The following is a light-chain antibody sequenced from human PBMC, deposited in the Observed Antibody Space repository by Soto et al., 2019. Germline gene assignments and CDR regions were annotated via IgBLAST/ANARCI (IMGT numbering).Light chain of an antibody. J-gene: IGLJ1*01. Sequence: QSALTQPASVSGSPGQSITISCTGSISDVGAYNYVSWYQQHPGKAPKLMIYDVTKRPSGVPDRFSGSKSGNTASLTISGLQGEDEADYYCCSYAGSYTSYVFGTGTKLTVL. CDR3: CSYAGSYTSYV. CDR1: ISDVGAYNY. CDR2: DVT. V-gene: IGLV2-11*01.